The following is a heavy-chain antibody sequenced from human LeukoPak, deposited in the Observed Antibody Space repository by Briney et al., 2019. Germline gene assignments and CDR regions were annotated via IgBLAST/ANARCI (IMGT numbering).Heavy chain of an antibody. J-gene: IGHJ4*02. D-gene: IGHD3-22*01. CDR1: GDSISSTIYY. V-gene: IGHV4-39*07. CDR3: AKDRRLASYDY. CDR2: IYHSGRT. Sequence: SQTLSLTYTVSGDSISSTIYYWGSVRQPPGKGLEWIGCIYHSGRTYYSPSLKSRVTISVDTSKNQFSLNLSSVTAADTAVYYCAKDRRLASYDYWGQGALVTVSS.